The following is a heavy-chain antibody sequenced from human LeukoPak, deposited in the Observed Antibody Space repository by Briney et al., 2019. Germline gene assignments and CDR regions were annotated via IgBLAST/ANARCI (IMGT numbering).Heavy chain of an antibody. Sequence: ASVKVSCKASGYTFTGYYMHWVRQAPGQGLEWMGRINPNSGGTNYAQKFQGRVTMIRDTSISTAYMELSRLRSDDTAVYYCARDFGDYYDSSGYDPDYWGQGTLVTVSS. V-gene: IGHV1-2*06. CDR3: ARDFGDYYDSSGYDPDY. D-gene: IGHD3-22*01. J-gene: IGHJ4*02. CDR1: GYTFTGYY. CDR2: INPNSGGT.